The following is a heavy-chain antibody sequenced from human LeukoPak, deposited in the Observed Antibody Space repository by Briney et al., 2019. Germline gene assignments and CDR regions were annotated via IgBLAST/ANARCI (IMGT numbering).Heavy chain of an antibody. D-gene: IGHD6-13*01. CDR1: GGSISSGGYF. CDR2: IYYSGST. J-gene: IGHJ5*02. Sequence: TSETLSLTCTVSGGSISSGGYFWSWIRQPPGKGLEWIGYIYYSGSTYYNPSLKSRVTISVDTSKNQFSLKLSSVTAADTAVYYCARGRAAASFSGPNWFDPWGQGTLVTVSS. V-gene: IGHV4-31*03. CDR3: ARGRAAASFSGPNWFDP.